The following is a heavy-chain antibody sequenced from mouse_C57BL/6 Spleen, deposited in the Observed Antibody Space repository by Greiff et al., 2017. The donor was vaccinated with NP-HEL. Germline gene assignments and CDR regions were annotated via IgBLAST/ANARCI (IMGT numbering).Heavy chain of an antibody. J-gene: IGHJ1*03. V-gene: IGHV1-55*01. CDR1: GYTFTSYW. CDR2: IYPGSGST. Sequence: VQLQQPGAELVKPGASVKMSCKASGYTFTSYWITWVKQRPGQGLEWIGDIYPGSGSTNYNEKFKSKATLTVDTSSSTAYMQLSSLTSEDSAVYYCARFHYGSSYNWYFDVWGTGTTVTVSS. CDR3: ARFHYGSSYNWYFDV. D-gene: IGHD1-1*01.